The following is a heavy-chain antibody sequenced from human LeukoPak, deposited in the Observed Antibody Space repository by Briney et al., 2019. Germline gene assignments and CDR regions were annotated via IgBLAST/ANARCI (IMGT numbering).Heavy chain of an antibody. Sequence: PSETLSLTCAVYGGSFSGYYWSWIRQPPGKGLEWIGEIHHSGSTKYNPSLKSRVTISVHTSKNQFSLKLSSVTAADTAVYYCARRGGPFDYWGQGTLVTVSS. CDR2: IHHSGST. CDR1: GGSFSGYY. V-gene: IGHV4-34*01. J-gene: IGHJ4*02. CDR3: ARRGGPFDY.